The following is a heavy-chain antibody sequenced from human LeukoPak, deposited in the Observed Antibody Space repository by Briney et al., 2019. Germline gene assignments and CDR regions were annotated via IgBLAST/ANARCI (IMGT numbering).Heavy chain of an antibody. D-gene: IGHD3-22*01. J-gene: IGHJ4*02. CDR1: GYTFTSYG. Sequence: ALVKVSCKASGYTFTSYGISWVRQAPGQGLEWMGWISAYNGNTNYAQKLQGRVTMTTDTSTSTAYMELRSLRSDDPAVYYCARGPLPDADYYDSSGYYYFDYWGQGTLVTVSS. V-gene: IGHV1-18*01. CDR2: ISAYNGNT. CDR3: ARGPLPDADYYDSSGYYYFDY.